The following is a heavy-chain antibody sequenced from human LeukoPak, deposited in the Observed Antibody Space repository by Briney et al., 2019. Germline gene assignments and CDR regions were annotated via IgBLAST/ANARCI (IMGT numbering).Heavy chain of an antibody. CDR3: ARLSLVYDPYYFDY. Sequence: SETLSLTCSVSEYSISSGYYWGWIRQSPGTGLEWIGMILHTGSTYYTSSLKSRVTISVDTSKNQFSLRLSSMTAADTAIYYCARLSLVYDPYYFDYWGQGTLVTVSS. CDR1: EYSISSGYY. J-gene: IGHJ4*02. V-gene: IGHV4-38-2*02. D-gene: IGHD5/OR15-5a*01. CDR2: ILHTGST.